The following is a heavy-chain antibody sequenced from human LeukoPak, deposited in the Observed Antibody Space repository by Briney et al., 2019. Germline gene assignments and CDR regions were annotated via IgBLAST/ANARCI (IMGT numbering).Heavy chain of an antibody. V-gene: IGHV3-23*01. D-gene: IGHD3-10*01. CDR2: ISGSGGST. CDR3: AREQSGGRGVI. CDR1: GFTFSIYT. Sequence: GGSLRLSCAASGFTFSIYTMTWVRQVPGKGLEWVSAISGSGGSTYYADSVKGRFTISRDNSKNTLYLQMNSLRAEDTAVYYCAREQSGGRGVIWGQGTLVTVSS. J-gene: IGHJ4*02.